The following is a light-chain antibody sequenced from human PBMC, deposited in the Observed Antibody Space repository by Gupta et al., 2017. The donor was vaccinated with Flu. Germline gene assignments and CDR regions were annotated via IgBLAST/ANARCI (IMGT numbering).Light chain of an antibody. V-gene: IGKV1-17*01. CDR1: QGIGND. CDR2: AAS. CDR3: RQDDSYPRT. J-gene: IGKJ5*01. Sequence: DIQMTQSPSSLSASVGDRVSITCRASQGIGNDLGWFQQKPGKAPQRLIFAASGLHSGVSSGFSGSGSVSEFNLTIRRLQPEDFATYYCRQDDSYPRTFGQGTRMEIK.